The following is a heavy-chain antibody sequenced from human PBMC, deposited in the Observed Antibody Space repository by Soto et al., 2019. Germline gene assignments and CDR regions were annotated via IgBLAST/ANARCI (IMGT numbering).Heavy chain of an antibody. CDR1: GFTFSSYG. D-gene: IGHD6-13*01. Sequence: GGSLRLSCAASGFTFSSYGMHWVRQAPGKGLEWVAVIWYDGSNKYYADSVKGRFTISRDNSKNTLYLQMNSLRAEDTAVYYCARAFSSSWYYYFDYWGQGTLVTVSS. CDR2: IWYDGSNK. J-gene: IGHJ4*02. V-gene: IGHV3-33*01. CDR3: ARAFSSSWYYYFDY.